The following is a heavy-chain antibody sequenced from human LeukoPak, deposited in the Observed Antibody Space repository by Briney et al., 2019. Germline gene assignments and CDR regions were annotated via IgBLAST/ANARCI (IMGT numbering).Heavy chain of an antibody. J-gene: IGHJ2*01. CDR1: GGSISSYY. D-gene: IGHD3-16*01. Sequence: SETLSLTCTVSGGSISSYYWSWIRQPPGKGLEWIGYIYYSGSTNHNPSLKSRVTISVDTSKNQFSLKLSSVTAADTAVYYCARDLTGPSNWYFDLWGRGTLVTVSS. CDR2: IYYSGST. V-gene: IGHV4-59*01. CDR3: ARDLTGPSNWYFDL.